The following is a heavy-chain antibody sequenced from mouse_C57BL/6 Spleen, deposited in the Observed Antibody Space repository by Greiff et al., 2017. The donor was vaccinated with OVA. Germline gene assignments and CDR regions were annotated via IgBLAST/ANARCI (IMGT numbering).Heavy chain of an antibody. CDR1: GYTFTSYW. J-gene: IGHJ2*01. Sequence: QVQLQQPGAELVKPGASVKLSCKASGYTFTSYWMQWVKQRPGQGLEWIGEIDPSDSYTNYNQKFKGKATLTVDTSSSTAYMQLSSLTSEDSAVSSCARLSQLRLPGWYFACWDPVTTLTVSS. V-gene: IGHV1-50*01. CDR2: IDPSDSYT. CDR3: ARLSQLRLPGWYFAC. D-gene: IGHD3-2*02.